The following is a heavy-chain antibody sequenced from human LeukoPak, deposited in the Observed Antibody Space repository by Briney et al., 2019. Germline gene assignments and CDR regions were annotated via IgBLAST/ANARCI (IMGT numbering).Heavy chain of an antibody. CDR3: ARHNWGAFDI. CDR2: ISTSGSII. CDR1: GFTFSSYA. V-gene: IGHV3-11*01. D-gene: IGHD7-27*01. J-gene: IGHJ3*02. Sequence: GGSLRLSCAASGFTFSSYAMTWVRQAPGKGLEWVSSISTSGSIIYYADSVKDRFTISRDNAKNSLSLQMNSLRDEDTALYYCARHNWGAFDIWGRGTMVTVSA.